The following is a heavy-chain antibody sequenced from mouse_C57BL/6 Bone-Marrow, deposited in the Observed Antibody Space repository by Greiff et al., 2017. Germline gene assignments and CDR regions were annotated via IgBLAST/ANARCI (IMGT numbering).Heavy chain of an antibody. CDR2: ISSGGSYT. D-gene: IGHD4-1*01. Sequence: EVKLMESGGDLVKPGGSLKLSCAASGFTFSSYGMSWVRQTPDKRLEWVATISSGGSYTYYPDSVKGRFTISRDNAKNTLYLQMSSLKSEDTAMYYCARRDWSYYFDYWGQGTTLPVSS. V-gene: IGHV5-6*02. CDR3: ARRDWSYYFDY. J-gene: IGHJ2*01. CDR1: GFTFSSYG.